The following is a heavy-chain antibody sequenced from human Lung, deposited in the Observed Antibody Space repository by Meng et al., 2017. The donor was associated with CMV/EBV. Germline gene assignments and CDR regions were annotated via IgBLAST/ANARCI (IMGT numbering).Heavy chain of an antibody. D-gene: IGHD2-15*01. J-gene: IGHJ4*02. CDR1: GYTFGSYG. Sequence: QVLLLSSGTEVKKPRASVRVSCKASGYTFGSYGICWVRQAPGQGLEWMGWFVNYVDTYPAPKFQGRVTMTTDTHTNTAFMELRSLTSDDTAVYCCASGTPGRSYCDYWGQGTLVTVSS. CDR3: ASGTPGRSYCDY. CDR2: FVNYVDT. V-gene: IGHV1-18*01.